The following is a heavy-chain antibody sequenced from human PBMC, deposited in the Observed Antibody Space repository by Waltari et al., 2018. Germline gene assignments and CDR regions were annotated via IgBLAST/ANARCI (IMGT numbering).Heavy chain of an antibody. CDR2: LYPGDSDT. J-gene: IGHJ4*02. CDR1: GYSFPSSW. D-gene: IGHD1-1*01. V-gene: IGHV5-51*01. Sequence: EVQLVQSGAEVKKPGESLKISCKGSGYSFPSSWIGWVRQMPGIGLEWMGLLYPGDSDTRYSPSVQAKVTISADKSISTADLQWSSLKASDPAMYYCAGKGEYNWNDRGGGEAFDYWGQGTLVTVSS. CDR3: AGKGEYNWNDRGGGEAFDY.